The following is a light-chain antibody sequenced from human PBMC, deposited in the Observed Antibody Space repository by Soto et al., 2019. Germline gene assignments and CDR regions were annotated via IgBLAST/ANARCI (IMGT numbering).Light chain of an antibody. CDR1: QNISSY. CDR2: DVS. V-gene: IGKV3-20*01. J-gene: IGKJ5*01. Sequence: IMLTQSPVTLSLSPGERATLSCRASQNISSYLIWYQQKPGQAPRLLMYDVSNRATGIPDRFSGSGSGTDFTLTISRLEPEDFAVYYCQQYGSSPVTFGQGTRLEIK. CDR3: QQYGSSPVT.